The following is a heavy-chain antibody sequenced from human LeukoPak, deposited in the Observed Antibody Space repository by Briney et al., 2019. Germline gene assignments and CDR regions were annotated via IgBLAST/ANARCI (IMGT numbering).Heavy chain of an antibody. Sequence: GASVKVSCKASGYTFTSYDINWVRQATGQGLEWMGWMNPNSGNTGYAQKFQGRVTMTRNTSISTAYMELSSLRSEDTAVYYCAREYCSSTSCLFDPWGQGTLVTVSS. CDR1: GYTFTSYD. CDR2: MNPNSGNT. CDR3: AREYCSSTSCLFDP. V-gene: IGHV1-8*01. D-gene: IGHD2-2*01. J-gene: IGHJ5*02.